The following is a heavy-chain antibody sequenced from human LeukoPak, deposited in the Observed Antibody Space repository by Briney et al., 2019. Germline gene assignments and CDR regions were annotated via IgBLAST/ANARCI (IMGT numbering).Heavy chain of an antibody. CDR3: ARDTGYSDSSGYYGTNFDS. CDR2: IYYSGST. Sequence: SETLSLTCTVSGGSISSSSYYWGWIRQPPGKGLEWIGSIYYSGSTYYNPSLKSRVTISVDTSKNQFSLKLSSVTAADTAGYYCARDTGYSDSSGYYGTNFDSWGQGTLVTVSS. D-gene: IGHD3-22*01. CDR1: GGSISSSSYY. V-gene: IGHV4-39*07. J-gene: IGHJ4*02.